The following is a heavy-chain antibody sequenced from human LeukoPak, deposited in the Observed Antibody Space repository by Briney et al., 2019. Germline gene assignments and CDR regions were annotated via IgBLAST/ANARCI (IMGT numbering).Heavy chain of an antibody. J-gene: IGHJ4*02. Sequence: ASVKVSCKASGYTFTSYYMHWVRQAPGQGLEWMGIINPSGGTTTYAPKFQDRVTLTRDMSTSTVYMELIRLRSEDTAIYYCARAGLLNCEKGVFFWGQGTLVTVSS. V-gene: IGHV1-46*01. CDR1: GYTFTSYY. D-gene: IGHD2-21*01. CDR2: INPSGGTT. CDR3: ARAGLLNCEKGVFF.